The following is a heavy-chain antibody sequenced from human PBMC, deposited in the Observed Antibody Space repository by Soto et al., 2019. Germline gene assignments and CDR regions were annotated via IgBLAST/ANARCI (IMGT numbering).Heavy chain of an antibody. CDR1: GFNFSTYA. J-gene: IGHJ6*02. CDR3: AKWDASANYYSYYQFHGMDV. D-gene: IGHD3-10*01. Sequence: EVLLLESGGGLVQPGGSLRLSCAASGFNFSTYAMNWVCQAPGKGLEWVSAITGVTRTFYADSVKGRFTISRDNSKNTLFLQMNSLRPEATAVYYCAKWDASANYYSYYQFHGMDVWGQGTTVTVSS. V-gene: IGHV3-23*01. CDR2: ITGVTRT.